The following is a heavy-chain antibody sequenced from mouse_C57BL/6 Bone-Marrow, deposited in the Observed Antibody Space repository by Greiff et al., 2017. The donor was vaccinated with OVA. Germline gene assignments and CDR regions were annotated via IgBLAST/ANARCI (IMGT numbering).Heavy chain of an antibody. CDR1: GYTFTSYW. V-gene: IGHV1-59*01. Sequence: QVQLKQPGAELVRPGTSVKLSCKASGYTFTSYWMHWVKQRPGQGLEWIGVIDPSDSYTNYNQKFKGKATLTVDTSSSTAYMQLSSLTSEDSAVYYCALWSGAMDYWGQGTSVTVSS. J-gene: IGHJ4*01. D-gene: IGHD1-1*02. CDR3: ALWSGAMDY. CDR2: IDPSDSYT.